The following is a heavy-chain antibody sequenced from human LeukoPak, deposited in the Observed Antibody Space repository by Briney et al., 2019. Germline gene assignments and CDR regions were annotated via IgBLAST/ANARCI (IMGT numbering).Heavy chain of an antibody. CDR3: ARSLIQLWTPPYYYYMDV. V-gene: IGHV4-61*02. Sequence: SETLSLTCTVSGGSISSGNYYWSWIRQPAGKGLEWIGRIYTSGSTNYNPSLKSRVTMSVDTSKNQFSLKLSSVTAADTAVYYCARSLIQLWTPPYYYYMDVWGKGTTVTISS. CDR1: GGSISSGNYY. CDR2: IYTSGST. J-gene: IGHJ6*03. D-gene: IGHD5-18*01.